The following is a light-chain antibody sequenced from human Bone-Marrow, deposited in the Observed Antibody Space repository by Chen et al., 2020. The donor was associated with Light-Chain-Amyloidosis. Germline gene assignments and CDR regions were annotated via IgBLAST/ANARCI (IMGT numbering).Light chain of an antibody. CDR3: LQDYSYPHT. CDR2: SAS. Sequence: AIQMTQSPSSLSAFVGDRVTITCRASQAIRSDLGWYQQKPGKAPNLLIYSASTVQTGVPSRFSGSGSGTNFTLTISSLQPEDFATYYCLQDYSYPHTFGQGIKLEI. J-gene: IGKJ2*01. V-gene: IGKV1-6*02. CDR1: QAIRSD.